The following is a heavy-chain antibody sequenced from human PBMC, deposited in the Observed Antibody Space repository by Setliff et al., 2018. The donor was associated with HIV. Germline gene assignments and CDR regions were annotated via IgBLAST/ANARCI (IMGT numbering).Heavy chain of an antibody. V-gene: IGHV3-30*03. D-gene: IGHD3-10*01. Sequence: GGSLRLSCAASGFTFSSYSMNWVRQAPGKGLEWVALISYDGSNKYYADSVKGRFTISRDNSKNTLYLQMNSLRAEDTAVYYCARARLGLNLWFGVKDLWGRGTLVTVSS. CDR3: ARARLGLNLWFGVKDL. CDR2: ISYDGSNK. J-gene: IGHJ2*01. CDR1: GFTFSSYS.